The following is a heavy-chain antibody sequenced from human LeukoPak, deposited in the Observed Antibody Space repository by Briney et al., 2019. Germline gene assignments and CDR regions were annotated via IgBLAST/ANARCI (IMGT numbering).Heavy chain of an antibody. CDR2: ISAWNGNT. J-gene: IGHJ4*02. CDR1: GYTFTNYG. D-gene: IGHD3-9*01. CDR3: ARWSRLRYFDWLPSPAPSDDNFDY. Sequence: SVKVSCKASGYTFTNYGFSWVRQAPGQGLEWMGWISAWNGNTNYAQKLQGRVTMTTDTSTSTAYMELRSLRSDDTAVYYCARWSRLRYFDWLPSPAPSDDNFDYWGQGTLVTVSS. V-gene: IGHV1-18*01.